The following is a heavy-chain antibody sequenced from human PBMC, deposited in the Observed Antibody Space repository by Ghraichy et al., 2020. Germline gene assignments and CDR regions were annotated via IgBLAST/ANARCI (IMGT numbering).Heavy chain of an antibody. J-gene: IGHJ4*02. V-gene: IGHV4-39*01. CDR2: IYYSGST. D-gene: IGHD3-3*01. CDR1: GGSISSSSYY. Sequence: SETLSLTCTVSGGSISSSSYYWGWIRQPPGKGLEWIGSIYYSGSTYYNPSLKSRVTISVDTSKNQFSLKLSSVTAADTAVYYCARHTYDFWSGFDLGAHEHSDYWGQGTLVTVSS. CDR3: ARHTYDFWSGFDLGAHEHSDY.